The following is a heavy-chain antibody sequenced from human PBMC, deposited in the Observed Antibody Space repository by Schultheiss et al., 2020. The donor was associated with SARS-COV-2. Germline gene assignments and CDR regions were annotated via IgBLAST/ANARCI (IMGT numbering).Heavy chain of an antibody. V-gene: IGHV3-74*01. CDR3: AKDTYGDYDYWYFDL. CDR2: ISSDGSST. J-gene: IGHJ2*01. Sequence: GGSLRLSCAASGFTFSSYWMSWVRQAPGKGLVWVSRISSDGSSTTYADSVKGRFTISRDNYIDTLYLQMNNLRADDTATYFCAKDTYGDYDYWYFDLWGRGSLVTVSS. CDR1: GFTFSSYW. D-gene: IGHD4-17*01.